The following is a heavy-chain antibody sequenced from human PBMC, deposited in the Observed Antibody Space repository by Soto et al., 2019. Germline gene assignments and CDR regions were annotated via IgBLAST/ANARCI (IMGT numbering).Heavy chain of an antibody. J-gene: IGHJ5*02. V-gene: IGHV1-8*01. CDR2: MNPNSGNT. CDR3: ARGIKYGAYSRWFAP. CDR1: GYTFTSYD. Sequence: ASVKVPCKASGYTFTSYDINWERQATGQGLEYLGWMNPNSGNTAYVQKFQGRVTMTWDTSITTAYMELSSLRSEDTAVYFCARGIKYGAYSRWFAPWGQGTLVTVSS. D-gene: IGHD4-17*01.